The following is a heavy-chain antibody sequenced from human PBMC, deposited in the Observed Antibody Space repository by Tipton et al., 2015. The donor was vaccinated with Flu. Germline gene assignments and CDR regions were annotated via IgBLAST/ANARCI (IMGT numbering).Heavy chain of an antibody. J-gene: IGHJ4*02. CDR1: GFTFSSYG. Sequence: SLRLSCAASGFTFSSYGMHWVRQAPGKGLEWVAVISYDGSNKYYADSVKGRFTISRDNSKNTLYLQMNSLRAEDTAVYYCAKLIDPGYCNSTSCCEGSGDYWGQGTLVTVSS. V-gene: IGHV3-30*18. CDR3: AKLIDPGYCNSTSCCEGSGDY. CDR2: ISYDGSNK. D-gene: IGHD2-2*01.